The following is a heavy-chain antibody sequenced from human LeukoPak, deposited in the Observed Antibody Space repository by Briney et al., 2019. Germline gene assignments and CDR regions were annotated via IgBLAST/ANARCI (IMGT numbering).Heavy chain of an antibody. CDR1: GYTFTSYG. J-gene: IGHJ5*02. V-gene: IGHV1-18*01. CDR3: ARASGWYVDNWFDP. D-gene: IGHD6-19*01. CDR2: ISAYNGNT. Sequence: ASVKVSCKASGYTFTSYGISWVRQAPGQGLEWMGWISAYNGNTNYAQKLQGRVTITTDTSTSTAYMELRSLRSDDTAVYYCARASGWYVDNWFDPWGQGTLVTVSS.